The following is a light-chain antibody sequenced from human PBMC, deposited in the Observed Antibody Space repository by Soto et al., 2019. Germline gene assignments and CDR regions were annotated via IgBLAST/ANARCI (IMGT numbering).Light chain of an antibody. CDR2: DNN. Sequence: QAVVTQPPSVSGAPGQRVTISCTGSSSNIGAGYDVHWYQQHPGTAPKLLIYDNNNRPSGVPDRFSGSKSDTSASLAITGLQAEDEADYYCQSFDTSLSGFVVFGGGTKVTVL. CDR3: QSFDTSLSGFVV. J-gene: IGLJ2*01. CDR1: SSNIGAGYD. V-gene: IGLV1-40*01.